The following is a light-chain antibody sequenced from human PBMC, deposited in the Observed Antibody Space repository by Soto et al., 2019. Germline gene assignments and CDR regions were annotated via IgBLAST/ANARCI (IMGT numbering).Light chain of an antibody. V-gene: IGKV1-39*01. CDR2: GAS. Sequence: DVRMTQSPCSLSASVGDTITITCRASRTINTYLNWFQQKPGEPPRLLIYGASTLHDGVPSRFSASGSGADFTLTISGLQPEDFASYHCQQTYSDISFGGGTKV. CDR1: RTINTY. CDR3: QQTYSDIS. J-gene: IGKJ4*01.